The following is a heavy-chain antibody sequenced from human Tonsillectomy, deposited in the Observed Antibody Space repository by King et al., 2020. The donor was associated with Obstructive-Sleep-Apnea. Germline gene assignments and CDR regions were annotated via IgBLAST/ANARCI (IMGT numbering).Heavy chain of an antibody. D-gene: IGHD3-9*01. CDR1: GFTLSTYR. Sequence: DVQLVESGGGLVLPGGSLRLSCAASGFTLSTYRMNWVRQAPGKGLEWVSYISGLSSSIFYAGSVKGRFTISRDNAKNSLHLLMNNLRVEDTAVYYCARDHGDDILTGYRIPDAFDLWGQGTRVTVSS. CDR3: ARDHGDDILTGYRIPDAFDL. V-gene: IGHV3-48*04. CDR2: ISGLSSSI. J-gene: IGHJ3*01.